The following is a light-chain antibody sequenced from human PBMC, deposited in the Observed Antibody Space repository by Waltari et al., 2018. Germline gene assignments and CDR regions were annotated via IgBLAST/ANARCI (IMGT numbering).Light chain of an antibody. CDR3: SSYAGSNNLVV. Sequence: QSALTQPPSASGSPGQSVTISCTGTSSDVGGYNYVSWYQQHPGKAPKLMIYEVSKRPSGVPERFSGSKSGNTASLTVSGLQAEDEADYYCSSYAGSNNLVVFGGGTKLTVL. J-gene: IGLJ2*01. CDR2: EVS. CDR1: SSDVGGYNY. V-gene: IGLV2-8*01.